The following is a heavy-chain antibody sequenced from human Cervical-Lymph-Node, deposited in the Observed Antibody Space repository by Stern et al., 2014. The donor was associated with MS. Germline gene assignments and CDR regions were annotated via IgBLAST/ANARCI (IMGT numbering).Heavy chain of an antibody. CDR2: IIPMFGTP. CDR1: GGTFSTNA. J-gene: IGHJ6*02. Sequence: QVQLVQSGAEVKKPGSSVTVSCKTSGGTFSTNALSWVRQAPGQGLEWVGGIIPMFGTPFYAPDFQGRVTITADESTSTVYMEVTSLRYDDTAVYFCARNRLRFGGPSSRRGSGMDVWGQGTRVTVS. D-gene: IGHD3-3*01. CDR3: ARNRLRFGGPSSRRGSGMDV. V-gene: IGHV1-69*01.